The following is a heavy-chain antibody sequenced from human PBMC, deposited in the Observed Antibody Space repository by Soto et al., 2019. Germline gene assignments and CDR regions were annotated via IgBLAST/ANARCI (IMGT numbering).Heavy chain of an antibody. D-gene: IGHD4-17*01. CDR2: ISSSSSTI. CDR3: ARDRRSTVTTLEDGMDV. V-gene: IGHV3-48*02. J-gene: IGHJ6*02. CDR1: GFTFSSYS. Sequence: EVQLVESGGGLVQPGGSLRLSCAASGFTFSSYSMNWVRQAPGKGLEWVSYISSSSSTIYYADSVKGRFTISRDNAKNSLYLQMNSLRDEDTAVYYCARDRRSTVTTLEDGMDVWGQGTTVTVSS.